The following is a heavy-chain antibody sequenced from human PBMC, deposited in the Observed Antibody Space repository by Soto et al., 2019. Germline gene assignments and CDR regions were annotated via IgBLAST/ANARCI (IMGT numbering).Heavy chain of an antibody. Sequence: EVQLVESGGGLVQPGGSLRLSCAASEFTFSGRSVHWVRQAPGKGLVWVSGIDKVGTDATYADSVKGRVTSSRDNAKNTVYTQVNSLRVEDTAVYYCARGWFGPDVWGKGTTVTVSS. D-gene: IGHD3-10*01. CDR1: EFTFSGRS. J-gene: IGHJ6*03. CDR3: ARGWFGPDV. V-gene: IGHV3-74*01. CDR2: IDKVGTDA.